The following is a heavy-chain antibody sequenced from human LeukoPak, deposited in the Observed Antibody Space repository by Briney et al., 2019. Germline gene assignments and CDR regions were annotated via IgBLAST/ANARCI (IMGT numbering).Heavy chain of an antibody. CDR2: IYYSGST. D-gene: IGHD3-16*01. CDR3: AREGGGNWNEP. CDR1: GGSISSSSYY. Sequence: PSETLSLTCTVSGGSISSSSYYWGWIRQPPGKGLEWIGSIYYSGSTYYNPSLKSRVTISVDTSKNQFSLKLSSVTAADTAVYYCAREGGGNWNEPWGQGTLVTVSS. J-gene: IGHJ5*02. V-gene: IGHV4-39*07.